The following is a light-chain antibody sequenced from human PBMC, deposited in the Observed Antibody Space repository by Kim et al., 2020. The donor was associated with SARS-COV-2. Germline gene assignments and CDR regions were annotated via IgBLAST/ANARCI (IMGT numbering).Light chain of an antibody. CDR3: QHYYTWPYT. CDR1: QTVRTH. CDR2: GAS. J-gene: IGKJ2*01. V-gene: IGKV3D-15*01. Sequence: VSPGQRATLSGRARQTVRTHLAWYQQKSGQAPRLLIYGASGRAAGIPSRFSGSGSGTEFTLTVSSLQSEDIAIYFCQHYYTWPYTFGQGTKLEIK.